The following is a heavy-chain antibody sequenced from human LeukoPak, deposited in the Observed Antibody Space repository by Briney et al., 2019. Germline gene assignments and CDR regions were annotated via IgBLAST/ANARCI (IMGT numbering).Heavy chain of an antibody. CDR1: GFTFSSFG. V-gene: IGHV3-33*01. CDR3: ARWMDPGAQWQVS. J-gene: IGHJ5*02. Sequence: QPGGSLRLSCAASGFTFSSFGMHWVRQAPGEGLEWVAVIWYDGSKKYYAESVKGRFTISRDNSKNTLYLQMDSLRAEDTAMYYCARWMDPGAQWQVSWGRGTLVSVSS. CDR2: IWYDGSKK. D-gene: IGHD6-19*01.